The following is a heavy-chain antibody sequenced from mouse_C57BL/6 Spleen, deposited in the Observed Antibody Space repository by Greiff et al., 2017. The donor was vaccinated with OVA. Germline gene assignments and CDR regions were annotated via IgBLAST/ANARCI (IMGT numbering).Heavy chain of an antibody. V-gene: IGHV7-3*01. CDR3: ARYYDGPFWYFDV. CDR1: GFTFTDYY. CDR2: IRNKANGYTT. Sequence: EVHLVESGGGLVQPGGSLSLSCAASGFTFTDYYMSWVRQPPGKALEWLGFIRNKANGYTTEYSASVKGRFTISRDNSQSILYLQMNALRAEDSATYYCARYYDGPFWYFDVWGTGTTVTVSS. J-gene: IGHJ1*03. D-gene: IGHD2-3*01.